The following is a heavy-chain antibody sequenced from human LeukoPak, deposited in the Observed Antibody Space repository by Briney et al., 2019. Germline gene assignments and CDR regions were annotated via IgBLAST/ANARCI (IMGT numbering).Heavy chain of an antibody. V-gene: IGHV3-23*01. CDR3: ARTTWSVRSGDY. CDR1: GLTFSSYA. D-gene: IGHD1-1*01. J-gene: IGHJ4*02. CDR2: ISASGDST. Sequence: PGGSLRLSCAASGLTFSSYAMSWVRQAPGKGLEWVSGISASGDSTYYTDSVKGRFTISRDNSKNTLYLQMNSLRAEDTAQYYCARTTWSVRSGDYWGQGTLVTVSS.